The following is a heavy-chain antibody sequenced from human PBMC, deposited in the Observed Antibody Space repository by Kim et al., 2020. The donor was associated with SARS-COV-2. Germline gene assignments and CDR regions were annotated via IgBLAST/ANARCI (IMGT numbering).Heavy chain of an antibody. Sequence: GGSLRLSCAASGFTFSSYAMHWVRQAPGKGLEWVAVISYDGSNKYYADSVKDRFTISRDNSKNTLYLQMNSLRAEDTAVYYCARVFQDSSGWYHGSIDYWGQGTLVTVSS. V-gene: IGHV3-30-3*01. CDR3: ARVFQDSSGWYHGSIDY. J-gene: IGHJ4*02. CDR1: GFTFSSYA. CDR2: ISYDGSNK. D-gene: IGHD6-19*01.